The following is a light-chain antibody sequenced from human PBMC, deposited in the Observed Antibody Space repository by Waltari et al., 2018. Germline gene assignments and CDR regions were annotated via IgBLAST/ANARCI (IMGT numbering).Light chain of an antibody. CDR2: GAS. CDR1: QTISSN. J-gene: IGKJ3*01. V-gene: IGKV3D-15*01. CDR3: QQYNNWPPLFT. Sequence: EIVMTQSPATLSVSPGDRATLSCRAGQTISSNLAWYQQRPGQAPRLLILGASNRATGIPARFSRSGSGTEFTLTISSLQSEDFAVYYCQQYNNWPPLFTFGPGTKVDMK.